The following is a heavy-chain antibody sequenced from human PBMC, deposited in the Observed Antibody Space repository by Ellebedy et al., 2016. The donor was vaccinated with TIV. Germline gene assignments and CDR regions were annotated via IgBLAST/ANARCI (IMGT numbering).Heavy chain of an antibody. CDR1: GFTFMNYA. Sequence: GESLKISCAASGFTFMNYAMTWVRQAPGQGLEWVSVITGSGGKTYYADSVKGRFTISRDNSKNTLYLQMNSLRAGDTAIYYCARLRYFGSGSYSDYWGQGTLVTVSS. CDR3: ARLRYFGSGSYSDY. V-gene: IGHV3-23*01. J-gene: IGHJ4*02. D-gene: IGHD3-10*01. CDR2: ITGSGGKT.